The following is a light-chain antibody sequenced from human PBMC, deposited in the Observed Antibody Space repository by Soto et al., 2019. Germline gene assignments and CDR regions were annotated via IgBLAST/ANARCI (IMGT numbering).Light chain of an antibody. CDR2: EGS. Sequence: QSALTQPASVCGSPGQSITISCTGTSSDVGSYNLVSWYQQHPGKAPKLMIYEGSKRPSGVSNRFSGSKSGNTASLTISGLQAEDEADYYCCSYAGSSTSFVVFGGGTKLTVL. J-gene: IGLJ2*01. CDR3: CSYAGSSTSFVV. CDR1: SSDVGSYNL. V-gene: IGLV2-23*01.